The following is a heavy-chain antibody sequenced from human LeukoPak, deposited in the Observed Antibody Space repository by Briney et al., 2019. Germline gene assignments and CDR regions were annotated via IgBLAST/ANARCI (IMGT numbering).Heavy chain of an antibody. Sequence: PSEALSLTGTVSGGSISSSSYYWGWIRQPPGKGLEWIGSIYYSGSTYYNPSLKSRVTISVDTSKNQFSLKLSSVTAADTAVYYCASHYCTNGVCYTPYYYGMDVWGQGTTVTVSS. J-gene: IGHJ6*02. V-gene: IGHV4-39*01. CDR3: ASHYCTNGVCYTPYYYGMDV. CDR1: GGSISSSSYY. D-gene: IGHD2-8*01. CDR2: IYYSGST.